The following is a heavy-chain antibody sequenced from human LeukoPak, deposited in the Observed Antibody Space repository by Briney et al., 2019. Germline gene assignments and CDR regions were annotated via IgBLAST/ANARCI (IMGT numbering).Heavy chain of an antibody. D-gene: IGHD4-17*01. Sequence: PGGSLRLSCAASGFTFSSYGMHWVRQAPGKGLEWVTFIRYDGNNKDYADSVKGRFTIFRDNSKNTLYLQMNSLTADDTAVYYCARRGAVTYAFDIWGQGTMVTVSS. CDR2: IRYDGNNK. CDR3: ARRGAVTYAFDI. CDR1: GFTFSSYG. V-gene: IGHV3-30*02. J-gene: IGHJ3*02.